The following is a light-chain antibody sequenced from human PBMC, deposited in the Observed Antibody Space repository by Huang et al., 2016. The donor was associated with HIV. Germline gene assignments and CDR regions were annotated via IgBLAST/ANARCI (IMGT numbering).Light chain of an antibody. J-gene: IGKJ4*01. CDR1: QSVSTN. V-gene: IGKV3-15*01. CDR3: QQYNNWPPLT. CDR2: GTS. Sequence: EIVMTQSPATLSVSPGERATLSCRASQSVSTNLAWYQQKAGQAPRLLMYGTSTRATGVPARFSGSGSGTEVTLTISSLQSEDFAVYYCQQYNNWPPLTFSGGTRVEIK.